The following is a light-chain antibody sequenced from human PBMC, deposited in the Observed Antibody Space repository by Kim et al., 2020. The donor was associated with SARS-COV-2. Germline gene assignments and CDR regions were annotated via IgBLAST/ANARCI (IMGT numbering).Light chain of an antibody. Sequence: IQLTQSPSSLSASVGDRVTITCRASQGISSYLAWYQQKPGKAPELLISGASTLQSGVPSRFSGSGSGTDFTLTISSLQPEDFAIYYCQQLYSYPITYGQGTRLEIK. CDR1: QGISSY. CDR2: GAS. CDR3: QQLYSYPIT. J-gene: IGKJ5*01. V-gene: IGKV1-9*01.